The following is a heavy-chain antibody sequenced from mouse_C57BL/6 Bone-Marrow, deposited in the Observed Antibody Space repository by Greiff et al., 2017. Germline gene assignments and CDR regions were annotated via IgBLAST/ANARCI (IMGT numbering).Heavy chain of an antibody. V-gene: IGHV6-3*01. J-gene: IGHJ3*01. CDR2: IRLKSDNYAT. Sequence: EVKLEESGGGLVQPGGSMKLSCVASGFTFSNYWMNWVRQSPEKGLEWVAQIRLKSDNYATHYAESVKGRFTISRDDSKSSVYLQMNNLRAEDTGIYYCTKKMMAWFAYWGQGTLVTVSA. D-gene: IGHD2-3*01. CDR3: TKKMMAWFAY. CDR1: GFTFSNYW.